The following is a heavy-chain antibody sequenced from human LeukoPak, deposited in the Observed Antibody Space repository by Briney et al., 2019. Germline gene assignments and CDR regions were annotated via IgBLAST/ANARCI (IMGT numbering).Heavy chain of an antibody. V-gene: IGHV3-7*01. CDR2: IKQDGSEK. J-gene: IGHJ3*02. CDR3: AKALYGGKSRSWYAFDI. CDR1: GFTFSSYW. Sequence: GGSLRLSCAASGFTFSSYWMSWVRQAPGKGLEWVANIKQDGSEKYYVDSVKGRFTISRDNAKNSLYLQMNSLRAEDTAVYYCAKALYGGKSRSWYAFDIWGQGTVVTVSS. D-gene: IGHD4-23*01.